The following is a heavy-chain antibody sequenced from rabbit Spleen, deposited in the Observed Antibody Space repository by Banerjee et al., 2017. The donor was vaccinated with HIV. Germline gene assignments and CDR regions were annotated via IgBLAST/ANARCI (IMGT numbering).Heavy chain of an antibody. CDR3: ARDGAGGSYFNL. Sequence: QLKESGGGLVQPGGSLKLSCKASEFGFSSYYMNWVRQAPGKGLEWIGYIDPVFGTTYYATWVNGRFTISSHNAQNTLYLQLNSLTAADTATYFCARDGAGGSYFNLWGPGTLVTVS. V-gene: IGHV1S7*01. D-gene: IGHD8-1*01. J-gene: IGHJ4*01. CDR2: IDPVFGTT. CDR1: EFGFSSYY.